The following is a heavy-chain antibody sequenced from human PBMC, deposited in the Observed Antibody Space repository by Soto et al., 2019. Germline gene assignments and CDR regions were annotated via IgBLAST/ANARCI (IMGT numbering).Heavy chain of an antibody. Sequence: ASVKVSCKASGYTFTSYGISWVRQAPGQGLEWMGWIVAYNGNTNYAQKLQGRVTMTTDTSTSTAYMELRSLRSDDTAVYYCARDKRYFDWFPQDAFDIWGQGTMVTVSS. CDR3: ARDKRYFDWFPQDAFDI. J-gene: IGHJ3*02. CDR1: GYTFTSYG. V-gene: IGHV1-18*01. D-gene: IGHD3-9*01. CDR2: IVAYNGNT.